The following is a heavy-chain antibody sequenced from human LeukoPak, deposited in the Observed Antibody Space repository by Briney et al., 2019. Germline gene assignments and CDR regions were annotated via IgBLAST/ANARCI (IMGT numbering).Heavy chain of an antibody. CDR1: GFTFSDYC. D-gene: IGHD2-2*01. CDR2: ISSSGSTI. CDR3: AKSWCETICYGIYD. Sequence: GGSLRLSCAASGFTFSDYCMSWIRQAPGKGLEWVSYISSSGSTIYYAESVKGRFTISRDNSKNTLYLQMNSLRADDTAVYYCAKSWCETICYGIYDWGQGTLVTVS. V-gene: IGHV3-11*04. J-gene: IGHJ4*02.